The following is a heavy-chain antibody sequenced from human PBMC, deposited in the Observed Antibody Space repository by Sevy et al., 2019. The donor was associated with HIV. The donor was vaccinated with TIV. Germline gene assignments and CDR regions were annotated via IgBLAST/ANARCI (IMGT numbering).Heavy chain of an antibody. J-gene: IGHJ4*02. D-gene: IGHD5-12*01. V-gene: IGHV3-23*01. CDR3: AKGGSTSGYYLNYFAY. CDR2: VSGGGDTT. Sequence: GGSLRLSCAASGFTFNNYAMTWVRQAPGKGLEWVSAVSGGGDTTYYADSVKGRLTISRDNSKKTLYLQMNSLRAEDTAVYYCAKGGSTSGYYLNYFAYWGQGTLVTVSS. CDR1: GFTFNNYA.